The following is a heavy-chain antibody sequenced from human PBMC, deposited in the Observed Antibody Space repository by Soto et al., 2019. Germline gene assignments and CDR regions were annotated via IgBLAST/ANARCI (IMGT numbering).Heavy chain of an antibody. V-gene: IGHV5-10-1*03. D-gene: IGHD1-26*01. CDR1: GYSFAGHW. J-gene: IGHJ4*02. Sequence: EVQLVQSGAEVKKPGASLRISCQGSGYSFAGHWISWVRQMPGKGLVWMGRIDPSDSSTNYSPSFEGHVTMSADTSVNTAYLQWRGLRASHTAIYFCARLKVGATSDYWGQGTLVTVSS. CDR2: IDPSDSST. CDR3: ARLKVGATSDY.